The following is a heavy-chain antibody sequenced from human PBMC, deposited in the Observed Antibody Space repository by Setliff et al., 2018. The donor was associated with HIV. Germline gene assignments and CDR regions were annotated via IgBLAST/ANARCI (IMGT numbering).Heavy chain of an antibody. CDR1: GYTFTSFG. CDR3: ARGALLAVFDFDY. CDR2: INVGKGDT. J-gene: IGHJ4*01. V-gene: IGHV1-18*01. Sequence: ASVKVSCKASGYTFTSFGLSWVRQAPGQGLEWMGWINVGKGDTKYSQDLQGRITITRDTSANTAYMELSSLRSDDTAVYFCARGALLAVFDFDYWGHGTLVTVSS. D-gene: IGHD3-10*01.